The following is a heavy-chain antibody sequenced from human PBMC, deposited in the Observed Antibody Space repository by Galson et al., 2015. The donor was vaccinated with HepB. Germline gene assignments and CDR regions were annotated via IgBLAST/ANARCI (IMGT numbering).Heavy chain of an antibody. V-gene: IGHV4-4*02. J-gene: IGHJ4*02. D-gene: IGHD3-9*01. CDR3: VRGRYDEILTGHYKFDY. Sequence: TLSLTCDVSNDSISNNRWWNWVRQPPGKGLQWIGEINHRGSTKYNPSLKSRLTISVDKSKDQFSLKLNSVTAADTAVYYCVRGRYDEILTGHYKFDYWGQGILVTVSS. CDR2: INHRGST. CDR1: NDSISNNRW.